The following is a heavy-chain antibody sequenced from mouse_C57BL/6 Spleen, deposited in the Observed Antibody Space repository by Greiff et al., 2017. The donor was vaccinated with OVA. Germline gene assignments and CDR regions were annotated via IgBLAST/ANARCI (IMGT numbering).Heavy chain of an antibody. V-gene: IGHV5-17*01. CDR2: ISSGSSTI. J-gene: IGHJ1*03. D-gene: IGHD1-1*01. CDR3: ARLGSSHWYFDV. Sequence: EVKLVESGGGLVKPGGSLKLSCAASGFTFSDYGMHWVRQAPEKGLEWVAYISSGSSTIYYADTVKGRFTISRDNAKITLFLQMTSLRSEDTAMYYCARLGSSHWYFDVWGTGTTVTVSS. CDR1: GFTFSDYG.